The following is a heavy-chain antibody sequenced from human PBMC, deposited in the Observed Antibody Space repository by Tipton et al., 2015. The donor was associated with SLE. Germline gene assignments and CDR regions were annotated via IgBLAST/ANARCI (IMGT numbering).Heavy chain of an antibody. CDR1: GGSFTMYY. J-gene: IGHJ3*02. V-gene: IGHV4-34*01. CDR3: ASPVDTAMVDDAFDI. Sequence: TLSLTCAVSGGSFTMYYWSWIRQSPGKGLEWIGEINHSGSTNYNPSLKARVTLSADTSKNQVSLRLTSVTAADTAVYYCASPVDTAMVDDAFDIWGQGTMVTVSS. CDR2: INHSGST. D-gene: IGHD5-18*01.